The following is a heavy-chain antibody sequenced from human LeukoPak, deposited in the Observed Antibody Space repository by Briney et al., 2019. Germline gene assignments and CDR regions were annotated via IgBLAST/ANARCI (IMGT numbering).Heavy chain of an antibody. CDR1: GFTFSRYG. Sequence: PGGSLRLSCAASGFTFSRYGIHWVRQAPGRGLEWVAFIRYDAINTYYADSVKGRFTISRDNSQNTLYLHMNSLRPEDTAVYYCAKDTHVGYGDPSALYDYWGQGTLVIVSS. CDR2: IRYDAINT. V-gene: IGHV3-30*02. J-gene: IGHJ4*02. D-gene: IGHD4-17*01. CDR3: AKDTHVGYGDPSALYDY.